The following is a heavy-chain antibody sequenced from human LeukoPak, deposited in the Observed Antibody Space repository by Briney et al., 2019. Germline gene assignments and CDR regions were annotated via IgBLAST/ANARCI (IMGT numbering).Heavy chain of an antibody. CDR2: IVVGSGNT. CDR1: GFTFTNSA. Sequence: SVNVSCKASGFTFTNSAIQWVRQARGQRLEWIGWIVVGSGNTDYAQKFQDRVTITRDMSTSTAYMELSSLRYEDTAVFYYEAGHGSGHPWGQGTLVTVSS. D-gene: IGHD3-10*01. V-gene: IGHV1-58*02. CDR3: EAGHGSGHP. J-gene: IGHJ4*02.